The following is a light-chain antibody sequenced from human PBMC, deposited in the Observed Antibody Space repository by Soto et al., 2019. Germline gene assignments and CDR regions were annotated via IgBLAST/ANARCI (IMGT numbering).Light chain of an antibody. J-gene: IGLJ2*01. Sequence: QSALTQPASVSGSPGQSITISCTGTSSDVGSYNLVSWYQQHPGKAPKLMIYEGSKRPSGVSNRFSGSKSGNTASLTTSGLQAEDEADYYCCSYAGSTLFGGGTKLTVL. CDR2: EGS. CDR3: CSYAGSTL. V-gene: IGLV2-23*01. CDR1: SSDVGSYNL.